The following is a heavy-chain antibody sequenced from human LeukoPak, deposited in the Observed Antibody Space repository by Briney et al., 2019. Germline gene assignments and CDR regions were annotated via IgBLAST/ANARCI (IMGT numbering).Heavy chain of an antibody. CDR1: GLTFSSYA. D-gene: IGHD6-19*01. CDR2: ISGSGGNT. V-gene: IGHV3-23*01. Sequence: GGSLRLSCAASGLTFSSYAMTWVRQAPGKGLEWVSAISGSGGNTYYADSVKGRFTISRDNAKNSLYLQMNSLRAEDTAVYYCARDRSSSGWYGMDVWGQGTTVTVSS. J-gene: IGHJ6*02. CDR3: ARDRSSSGWYGMDV.